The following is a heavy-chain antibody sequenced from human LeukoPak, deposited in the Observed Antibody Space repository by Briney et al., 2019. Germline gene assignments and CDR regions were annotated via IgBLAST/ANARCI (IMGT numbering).Heavy chain of an antibody. CDR1: GYTFTGYY. CDR3: ARSGKGSKNEFDY. Sequence: ASVKVSCKASGYTFTGYYMHWVRQAPGQGLEWMGWINPNSGGTNYAQKFQGRVTMTRDTSISTAYMELSRLRPDDTAVYYCARSGKGSKNEFDYWGQGTLVTVSS. CDR2: INPNSGGT. D-gene: IGHD1-1*01. V-gene: IGHV1-2*02. J-gene: IGHJ4*02.